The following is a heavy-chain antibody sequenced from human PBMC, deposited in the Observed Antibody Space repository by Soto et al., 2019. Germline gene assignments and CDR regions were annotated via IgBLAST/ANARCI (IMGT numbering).Heavy chain of an antibody. V-gene: IGHV4-59*12. Sequence: PSETLSLTCTVSGGSISGYAWSWIRQPPGKGLEWIGYVYYTGSTNYNPSLKSRVTISVDTSKNQFSLKLSSVTAADTAVYYCAREETYYYGSGSYYPWGQGTLVTVSS. J-gene: IGHJ5*02. CDR3: AREETYYYGSGSYYP. CDR2: VYYTGST. CDR1: GGSISGYA. D-gene: IGHD3-10*01.